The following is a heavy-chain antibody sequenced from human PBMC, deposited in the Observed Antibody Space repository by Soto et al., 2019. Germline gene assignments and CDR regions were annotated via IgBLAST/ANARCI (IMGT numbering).Heavy chain of an antibody. V-gene: IGHV6-1*01. D-gene: IGHD3-22*01. J-gene: IGHJ4*02. CDR2: TYYRSKWYN. CDR1: GDSVSSNSAA. Sequence: QVQLQQSGPGLVKPSQTLPLTCAISGDSVSSNSAAWNWIRQSPSRSLEWLGGTYYRSKWYNDDAVACKRPITIQPGTSTNQIYRQLNSVSSEDTAVYYCARGPNYASSGYFYPFDYWGQGTLVAVSS. CDR3: ARGPNYASSGYFYPFDY.